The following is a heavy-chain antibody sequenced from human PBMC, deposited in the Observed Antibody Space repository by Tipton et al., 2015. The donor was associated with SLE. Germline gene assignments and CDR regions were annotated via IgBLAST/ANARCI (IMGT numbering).Heavy chain of an antibody. CDR2: IYGGGST. Sequence: QLVQSGGGLVQPGGSLRLSCAASGFTVSSNYMSWVRQAPGKGLEWVSVIYGGGSTYYADSVKGRFTIFRDNSKNTLYLQMNSLRAEDTAVYFCAREECSGGSCFDFWGQGTLVTVSS. CDR1: GFTVSSNY. D-gene: IGHD2-15*01. J-gene: IGHJ4*02. V-gene: IGHV3-53*04. CDR3: AREECSGGSCFDF.